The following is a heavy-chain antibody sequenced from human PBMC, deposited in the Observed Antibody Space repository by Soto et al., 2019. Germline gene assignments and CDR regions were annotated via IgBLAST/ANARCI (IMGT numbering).Heavy chain of an antibody. J-gene: IGHJ6*02. D-gene: IGHD2-8*01. Sequence: ASVKVCCEAAGYSFSDYHIHWVRQAPGRGLEWLGRINPKSGGTSSAQKFQGWVTMTRDTSISTAYMELTRLRSDDTAVYFCARGHSTDCSNGVCSFFYNHEMDVWGQGTTVTVSS. CDR2: INPKSGGT. CDR3: ARGHSTDCSNGVCSFFYNHEMDV. V-gene: IGHV1-2*04. CDR1: GYSFSDYH.